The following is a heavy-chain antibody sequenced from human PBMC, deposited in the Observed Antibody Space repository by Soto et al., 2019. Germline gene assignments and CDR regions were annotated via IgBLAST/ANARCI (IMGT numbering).Heavy chain of an antibody. Sequence: GASVKVSCKASGYTFTGYYMHWVRQAPGQGLEWMGWINPNSGGTNYAQKFQGRVTMTRDTSISTAYMELSRLRSDDTAVYYCARTTVTSYYYYGMDVWGQGTTVTVS. V-gene: IGHV1-2*02. CDR3: ARTTVTSYYYYGMDV. CDR2: INPNSGGT. CDR1: GYTFTGYY. J-gene: IGHJ6*02. D-gene: IGHD4-17*01.